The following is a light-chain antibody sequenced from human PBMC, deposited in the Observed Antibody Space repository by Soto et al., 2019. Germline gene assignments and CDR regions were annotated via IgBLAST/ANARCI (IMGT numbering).Light chain of an antibody. CDR2: DAS. CDR3: QQYNSYSYT. J-gene: IGKJ2*01. Sequence: DIQMTQSPSTLSASVGDRVTITCRASHSSSSWLAWYQQKPVKAPKVLIYDASSLESGVPSRFSGSGSGTEFTLTISSLQPDDFATYYCQQYNSYSYTFGQGTKLEIK. CDR1: HSSSSW. V-gene: IGKV1-5*01.